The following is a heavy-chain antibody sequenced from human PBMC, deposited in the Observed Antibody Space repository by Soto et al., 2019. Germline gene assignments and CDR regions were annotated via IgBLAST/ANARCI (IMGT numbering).Heavy chain of an antibody. CDR3: AKDQVGFLEWLLYFEY. Sequence: PGGSLRLSCAGSGFTPTTTPLSWVRQAPGKGLEWVSAISGSGGSTYYADSVKGRFTISRDNSKNTLYLQMNSLRAEDTAVYYCAKDQVGFLEWLLYFEYWGQGTLVTVSS. CDR1: GFTPTTTP. D-gene: IGHD3-3*01. V-gene: IGHV3-23*01. J-gene: IGHJ4*02. CDR2: ISGSGGST.